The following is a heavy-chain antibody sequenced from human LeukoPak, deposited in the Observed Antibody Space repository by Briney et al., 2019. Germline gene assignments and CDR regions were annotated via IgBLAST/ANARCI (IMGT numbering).Heavy chain of an antibody. D-gene: IGHD3-16*01. J-gene: IGHJ4*02. V-gene: IGHV3-74*01. CDR3: VRDYDVDGFDY. CDR1: GFIFSGHW. CDR2: IKKDGTYR. Sequence: GGSLRLSCAASGFIFSGHWMHWVRQAPGEGLVCVARIKKDGTYRDYGDSVKGRFTISRDNAKNTLYLQMNSLRVEDTARYYCVRDYDVDGFDYWGQAPVVTVSS.